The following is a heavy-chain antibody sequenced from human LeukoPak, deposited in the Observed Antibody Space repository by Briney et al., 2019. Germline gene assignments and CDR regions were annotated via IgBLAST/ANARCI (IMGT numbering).Heavy chain of an antibody. V-gene: IGHV3-21*01. CDR2: ISSSSSYI. CDR1: GFTFSSYS. Sequence: GGSLRLPCAASGFTFSSYSMNWVRQAPGKGLEWVSSISSSSSYIYYADSVKGRFTISRDNAKNSLYLQMNSLRAEDMAVYYCARVTLNFKTGTSLDYWGQGTLVTVSS. J-gene: IGHJ4*02. CDR3: ARVTLNFKTGTSLDY. D-gene: IGHD1-1*01.